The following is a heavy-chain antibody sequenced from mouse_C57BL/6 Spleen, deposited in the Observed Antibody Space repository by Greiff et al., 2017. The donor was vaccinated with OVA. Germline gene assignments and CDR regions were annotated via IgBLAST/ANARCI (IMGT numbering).Heavy chain of an antibody. D-gene: IGHD3-3*01. J-gene: IGHJ3*01. Sequence: QVQLQQPGAELVKPGASVKMSCKASGYTFTSYWITWVKQRPGQGLEWIGDIYPGSGSTNYNEKFKSKATLTVDTSSSTAYMQLSSLTSEDSAVYYCAREGGQRTPGAYWGQGTLVTVSA. CDR1: GYTFTSYW. CDR3: AREGGQRTPGAY. V-gene: IGHV1-55*01. CDR2: IYPGSGST.